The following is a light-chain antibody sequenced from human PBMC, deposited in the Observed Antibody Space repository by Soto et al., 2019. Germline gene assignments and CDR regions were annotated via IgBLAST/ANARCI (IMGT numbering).Light chain of an antibody. CDR1: QSVSSSY. J-gene: IGKJ1*01. V-gene: IGKV3-20*01. CDR3: QKYGSSRWK. Sequence: ESVLTHSPGTLSLSPGEIATLSFRSSQSVSSSYLAWYQQKPGQAPRLLIYGASSRATGIPDRFSGSGSGTDFTLTISRLEPEDFAVYYCQKYGSSRWKCGKGTKGDIK. CDR2: GAS.